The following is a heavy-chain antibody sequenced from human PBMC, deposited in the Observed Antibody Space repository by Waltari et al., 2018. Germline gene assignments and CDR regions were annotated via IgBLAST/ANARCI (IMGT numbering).Heavy chain of an antibody. CDR1: GGSISSYY. CDR3: ARVVDIYYYYGMDV. V-gene: IGHV4-59*01. D-gene: IGHD2-2*01. CDR2: IYYSGST. Sequence: QVQLQESGPGLVKPSETLSLTCTVSGGSISSYYWRWIRQPPGKGLEWIGYIYYSGSTNYNPSLKSRVTISVDTSKNQFSLKLSSVTAADTAVYYCARVVDIYYYYGMDVWGQGTTVTVSS. J-gene: IGHJ6*02.